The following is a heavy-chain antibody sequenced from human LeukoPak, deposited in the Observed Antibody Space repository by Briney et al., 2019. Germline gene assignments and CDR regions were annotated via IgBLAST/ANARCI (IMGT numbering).Heavy chain of an antibody. V-gene: IGHV1-18*01. Sequence: ASVKVSCKASGYTFTANGISWVRQAPGQGLEWMGWISGYNGNTEYARMLQGRVTMTTDTSTSTAYMELRSLRSDDTAVYYCARDSGSYYETAFDYWGQGTLVTVSS. CDR3: ARDSGSYYETAFDY. CDR1: GYTFTANG. CDR2: ISGYNGNT. J-gene: IGHJ4*02. D-gene: IGHD1-26*01.